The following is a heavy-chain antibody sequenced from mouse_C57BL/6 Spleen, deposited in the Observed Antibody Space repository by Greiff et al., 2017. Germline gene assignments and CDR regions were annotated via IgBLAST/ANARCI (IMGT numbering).Heavy chain of an antibody. D-gene: IGHD3-2*02. Sequence: VQLKESGAELVKPGASVKLSCTASGFNIKDYYMHWVKQRTEQGLEWIGRIDPEDGETKYAPKFQGKATITADTSSNTAYLQLSSLTSEDTAVYYCARGTAQATTWFAYWGQGTLVTVSA. CDR2: IDPEDGET. CDR1: GFNIKDYY. J-gene: IGHJ3*01. V-gene: IGHV14-2*01. CDR3: ARGTAQATTWFAY.